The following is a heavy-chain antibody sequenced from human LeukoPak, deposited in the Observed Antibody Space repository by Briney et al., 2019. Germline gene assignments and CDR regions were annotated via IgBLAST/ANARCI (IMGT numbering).Heavy chain of an antibody. CDR1: GYSISSGYY. CDR2: IYHSGST. CDR3: ARGGSISNWFDP. Sequence: SETLSLTCTVSGYSISSGYYWGWIRQPPGKGLEWIGSIYHSGSTYYNPSLKSRVTISVDTSKNQFSLKLSSVTAADTAVYYCARGGSISNWFDPWGQGTLVTVSS. J-gene: IGHJ5*02. D-gene: IGHD2-2*01. V-gene: IGHV4-38-2*02.